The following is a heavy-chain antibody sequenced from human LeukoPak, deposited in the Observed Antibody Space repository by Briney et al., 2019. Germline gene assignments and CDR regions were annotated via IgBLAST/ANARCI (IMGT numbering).Heavy chain of an antibody. V-gene: IGHV4-59*01. CDR2: IYYSGST. D-gene: IGHD5-18*01. CDR1: GGSISSYY. CDR3: ARDWGYSYGEGTWFDL. J-gene: IGHJ5*02. Sequence: SGTLSLTCTGSGGSISSYYWSWVRQPPGKGLGGVGYIYYSGSTNYNPSLKSRVTISVDTSKNQFSLKLSSVTAADTAVYYCARDWGYSYGEGTWFDLWGQGTLVTVSS.